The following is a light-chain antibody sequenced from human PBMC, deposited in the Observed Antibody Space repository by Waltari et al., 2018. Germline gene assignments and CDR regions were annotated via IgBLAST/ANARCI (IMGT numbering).Light chain of an antibody. CDR1: SSDVGGYHF. V-gene: IGLV2-14*03. CDR2: DVN. Sequence: QSALTQPASVSGSPGQSITISCTGTSSDVGGYHFVSWYQQHQGKAPKLMIYDVNNRPSGVSNRFSGSKSGNTASLTISGLQAEDEADYFCSSYTISSTWVFGGGTNLTVL. CDR3: SSYTISSTWV. J-gene: IGLJ3*02.